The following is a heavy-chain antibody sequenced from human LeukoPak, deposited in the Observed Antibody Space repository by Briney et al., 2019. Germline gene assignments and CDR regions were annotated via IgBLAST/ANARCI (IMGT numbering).Heavy chain of an antibody. CDR2: INGDGSES. CDR1: GFMFNNYW. J-gene: IGHJ3*02. V-gene: IGHV3-7*01. CDR3: ARKGGIYCNDGCFHDAFDI. D-gene: IGHD2/OR15-2a*01. Sequence: GGSLRLSCAASGFMFNNYWMNWVRRAPGKGLEWVANINGDGSESHSVDSVEGRFTISRDNAKNSLYLQVNSLRGEDTAVYYCARKGGIYCNDGCFHDAFDIWGQGTTVTVSS.